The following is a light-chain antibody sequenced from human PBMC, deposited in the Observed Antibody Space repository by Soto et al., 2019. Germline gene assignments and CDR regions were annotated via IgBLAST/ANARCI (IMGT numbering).Light chain of an antibody. CDR2: GAS. Sequence: EIVLTQSPGTLSLSPGERATLSCRASQSVSSSYLAWYQQKPGQAPRLLIYGASSRATGIPDRFSGSGSGTDFTLTISRLEPEDFAVYYCQQYGSSLFTFGPGTMWISN. CDR3: QQYGSSLFT. J-gene: IGKJ3*01. CDR1: QSVSSSY. V-gene: IGKV3-20*01.